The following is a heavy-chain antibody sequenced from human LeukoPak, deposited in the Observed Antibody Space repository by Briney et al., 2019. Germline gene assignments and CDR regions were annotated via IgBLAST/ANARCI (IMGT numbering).Heavy chain of an antibody. CDR2: INHSGST. J-gene: IGHJ4*02. CDR3: ARTWIQAPFDY. Sequence: PSETLSLTCAVYGGSFSGYYWSWIRQPPGKGLEWIGEINHSGSTNYNPSLESRVTISVDTSKNQFSLKLSSVTAADTAVYYCARTWIQAPFDYWGQGTLVTVSS. CDR1: GGSFSGYY. D-gene: IGHD5-18*01. V-gene: IGHV4-34*01.